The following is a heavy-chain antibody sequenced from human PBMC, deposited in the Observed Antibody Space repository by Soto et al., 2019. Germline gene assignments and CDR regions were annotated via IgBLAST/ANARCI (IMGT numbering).Heavy chain of an antibody. J-gene: IGHJ4*02. V-gene: IGHV1-69*02. CDR3: ARASDSSGWSEIDY. CDR2: IIPILGIA. CDR1: GGTFSSYT. Sequence: SVKVSCKASGGTFSSYTISWVRQAPGQGLEWMGRIIPILGIANYAQKFQGRVTITADKSTSTAYMELSSLRSEDTAVYYCARASDSSGWSEIDYWGQGTLVTVSS. D-gene: IGHD6-19*01.